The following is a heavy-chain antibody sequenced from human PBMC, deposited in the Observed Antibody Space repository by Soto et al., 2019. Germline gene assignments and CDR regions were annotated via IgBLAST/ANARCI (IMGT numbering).Heavy chain of an antibody. Sequence: GGSLRLSCAASGFTFSDYYMSWIRQAPGKGLEWVSYISSSGSTIYYADSVKGRFTISRDNAKNSLYLQMNSLRAEDTAVYYCAREAFSTTVKGVDWFDPWGQGTLVTVSS. CDR2: ISSSGSTI. D-gene: IGHD4-4*01. V-gene: IGHV3-11*01. J-gene: IGHJ5*02. CDR1: GFTFSDYY. CDR3: AREAFSTTVKGVDWFDP.